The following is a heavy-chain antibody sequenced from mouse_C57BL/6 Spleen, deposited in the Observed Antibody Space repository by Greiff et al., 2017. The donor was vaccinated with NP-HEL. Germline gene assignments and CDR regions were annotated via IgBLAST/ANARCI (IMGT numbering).Heavy chain of an antibody. D-gene: IGHD2-4*01. CDR1: GYTFTSYW. V-gene: IGHV1-69*01. Sequence: VQLQQSGAELVMPGASVKLSCKASGYTFTSYWMHWVKQRPGQGLEWIGEIDPSDSYTNYNQKFKGKSTLTVDKSSSNAYMQLSSLTSEDSAVYYWAREGLRPLYYFDYWGQGTTLTVSS. CDR3: AREGLRPLYYFDY. J-gene: IGHJ2*01. CDR2: IDPSDSYT.